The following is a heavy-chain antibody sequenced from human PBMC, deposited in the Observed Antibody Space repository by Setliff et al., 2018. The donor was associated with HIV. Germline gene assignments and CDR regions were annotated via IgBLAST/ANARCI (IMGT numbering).Heavy chain of an antibody. Sequence: LSLTCTVSGASITTDTYYWAWIRQPPGKGLEWIGSIYHRGSTHHNPSLKSRVTLSVDTSKNQFSLKLSSVTAAGTAIYYCARTYSSNWYIDYWGQGTLVTVSS. D-gene: IGHD6-13*01. CDR1: GASITTDTYY. J-gene: IGHJ4*02. CDR3: ARTYSSNWYIDY. CDR2: IYHRGST. V-gene: IGHV4-39*07.